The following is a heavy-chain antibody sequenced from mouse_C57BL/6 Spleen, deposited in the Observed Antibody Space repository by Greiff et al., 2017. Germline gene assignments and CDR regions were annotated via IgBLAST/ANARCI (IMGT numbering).Heavy chain of an antibody. V-gene: IGHV1-64*01. CDR3: ARSLLWYFDV. CDR2: IHPNSGST. D-gene: IGHD1-2*01. Sequence: QVQLKQPGAELVKPGASVKLSCKASGYTFTSYWMHWVKQRPGQGLEWIGMIHPNSGSTNYNEKFKSKATLTVDKSSITAYMQLSSLTSEDSAVYYCARSLLWYFDVWGTGTTVTVSS. CDR1: GYTFTSYW. J-gene: IGHJ1*03.